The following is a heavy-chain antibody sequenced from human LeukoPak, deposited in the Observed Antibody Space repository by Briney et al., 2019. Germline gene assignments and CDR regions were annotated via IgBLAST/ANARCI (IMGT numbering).Heavy chain of an antibody. J-gene: IGHJ4*02. CDR3: AKDDAWLRFGE. V-gene: IGHV3-23*01. Sequence: GGTLRLSCAASGFTFSNHGMNWVRQAPGKGLEWVSDISPSADIKYYADSVNGRFTISRDNSKNMLYLEVISLTADDTAVYYCAKDDAWLRFGEWSQGTLVTVSS. CDR1: GFTFSNHG. D-gene: IGHD3-10*01. CDR2: ISPSADIK.